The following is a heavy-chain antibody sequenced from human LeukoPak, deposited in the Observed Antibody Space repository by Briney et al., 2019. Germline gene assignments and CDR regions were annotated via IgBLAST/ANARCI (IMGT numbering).Heavy chain of an antibody. CDR1: GYTFTSHG. V-gene: IGHV1-18*01. J-gene: IGHJ4*01. Sequence: ASVKVSCKASGYTFTSHGLTWVRQAPGQGLEWMGWISPDNGKTSYKEEFQGRVTMTTDTSTSTAYMELRSLIPDDTAVYYCARDHFYSIDYWGQEPWSPSPQ. CDR3: ARDHFYSIDY. CDR2: ISPDNGKT. D-gene: IGHD2-21*01.